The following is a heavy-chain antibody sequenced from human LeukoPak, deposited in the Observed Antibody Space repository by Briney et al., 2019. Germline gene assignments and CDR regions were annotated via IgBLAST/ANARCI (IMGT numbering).Heavy chain of an antibody. CDR3: AKDKSAMVKRSAFDI. J-gene: IGHJ3*02. Sequence: HPGGSLRLSCAASGFTFDDYAMHWVRQAPGKGLEWVSGISWNSGSIGYADSVKGRFTISRDNAKNSLYLQMNSLRAEDTALYYCAKDKSAMVKRSAFDIWGQGIMVTVSS. D-gene: IGHD5-18*01. CDR2: ISWNSGSI. V-gene: IGHV3-9*01. CDR1: GFTFDDYA.